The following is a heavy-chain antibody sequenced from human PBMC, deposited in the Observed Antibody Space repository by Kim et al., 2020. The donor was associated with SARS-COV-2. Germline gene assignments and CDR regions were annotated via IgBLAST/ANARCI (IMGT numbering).Heavy chain of an antibody. CDR2: IDPSDSYT. CDR3: ARGFIAAAGLGWFDP. D-gene: IGHD6-13*01. Sequence: GESLKISCKGSGYSFTSYWISWVRQMPGKGLEWMGRIDPSDSYTNYGPSFQGHVTISADKSISTAYLQWSSLKASDTAMYYCARGFIAAAGLGWFDPWGQGTLVTVSS. CDR1: GYSFTSYW. V-gene: IGHV5-10-1*01. J-gene: IGHJ5*02.